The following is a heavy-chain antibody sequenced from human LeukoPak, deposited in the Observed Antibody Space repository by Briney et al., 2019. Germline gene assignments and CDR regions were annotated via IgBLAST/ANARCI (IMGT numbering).Heavy chain of an antibody. CDR2: ISYDGSNK. CDR1: IFAFRSYG. J-gene: IGHJ4*02. CDR3: AKDKMGVAAAGTSPFDY. Sequence: GGSLRLSCAASIFAFRSYGMHWVRQAPGKGLEWVALISYDGSNKYYADSVKGRFTISRDNSQNTLYLQMNSPRLEDTAVYYCAKDKMGVAAAGTSPFDYWGQGTLVTVSS. D-gene: IGHD6-13*01. V-gene: IGHV3-30*18.